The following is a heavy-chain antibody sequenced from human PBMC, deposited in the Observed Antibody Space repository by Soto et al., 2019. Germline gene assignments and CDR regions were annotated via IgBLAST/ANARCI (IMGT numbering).Heavy chain of an antibody. V-gene: IGHV4-61*01. CDR3: AKGFSTGMYVDS. CDR2: ILSSGGT. D-gene: IGHD6-19*01. CDR1: GDSVSNNSYY. Sequence: QVQLQESGPGLVTPSGTLSLTCSVSGDSVSNNSYYWTWIRQPPGKTLEWVGFILSSGGTSTNPSLRGRLSMSVDTSKNQFSMRLTSVTAADTGVYFCAKGFSTGMYVDSWGRGTLVTVSS. J-gene: IGHJ5*01.